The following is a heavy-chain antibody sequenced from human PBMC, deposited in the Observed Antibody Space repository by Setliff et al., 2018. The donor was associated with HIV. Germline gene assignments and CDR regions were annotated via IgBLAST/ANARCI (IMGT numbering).Heavy chain of an antibody. V-gene: IGHV5-51*01. CDR2: VYPGDSDT. CDR3: GTLDPNYGDYINY. D-gene: IGHD4-17*01. CDR1: RYSFTTYW. Sequence: PGESPKISCKGSRYSFTTYWIAWVRQMPGKGLEWMGIVYPGDSDTIYSPAFQGQVTISADKSISTAYLHWSSLKASDTAIYYCGTLDPNYGDYINYWGQGTLVTVSS. J-gene: IGHJ4*02.